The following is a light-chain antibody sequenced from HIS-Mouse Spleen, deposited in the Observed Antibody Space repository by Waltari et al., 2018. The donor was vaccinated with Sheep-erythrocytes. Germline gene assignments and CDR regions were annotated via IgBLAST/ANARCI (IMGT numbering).Light chain of an antibody. V-gene: IGKV1-33*01. Sequence: DIQMTQSPSSLSASVGDRVTITCQASQDISNSLNWYQQKPGKPPKLLIYDASNLETGVPSRFSGSGSGTDFTFTISSLQPEDIATYYCQQYDNLPLTFGGGTKVEIK. CDR3: QQYDNLPLT. CDR1: QDISNS. CDR2: DAS. J-gene: IGKJ4*01.